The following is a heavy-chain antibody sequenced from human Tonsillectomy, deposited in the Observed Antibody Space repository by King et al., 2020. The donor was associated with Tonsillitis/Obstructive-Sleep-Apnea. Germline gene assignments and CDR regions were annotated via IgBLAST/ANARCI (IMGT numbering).Heavy chain of an antibody. Sequence: QLVESGGGLIQPGGSLRLSCATSGFTFNFYSMDWVRQAPGKGLEWVSYISGSGNTISYADSVKGRFTISRDNAKSSLYLQMNRLRDEDTAVYYCTRDIRGNYDFWSGYPGYWGQGTLVTVSS. V-gene: IGHV3-48*02. CDR1: GFTFNFYS. J-gene: IGHJ4*02. CDR3: TRDIRGNYDFWSGYPGY. D-gene: IGHD3-3*01. CDR2: ISGSGNTI.